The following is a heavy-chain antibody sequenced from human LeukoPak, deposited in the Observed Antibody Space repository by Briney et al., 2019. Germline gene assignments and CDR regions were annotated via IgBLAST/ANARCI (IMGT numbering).Heavy chain of an antibody. CDR3: ARLIAVAGTRYFDY. CDR2: IYSGGST. CDR1: GFTVSSNY. D-gene: IGHD6-19*01. V-gene: IGHV3-53*04. J-gene: IGHJ4*02. Sequence: GGSLRLSCAASGFTVSSNYMSWVRQAPGKGLDWVSVIYSGGSTYYADSVKGRFTISRRNSKNTLYLQMNSLRAEDTAVYYCARLIAVAGTRYFDYWGQGTLVTVSS.